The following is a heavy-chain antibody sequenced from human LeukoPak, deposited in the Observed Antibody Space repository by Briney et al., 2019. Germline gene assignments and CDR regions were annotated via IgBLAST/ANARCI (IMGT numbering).Heavy chain of an antibody. D-gene: IGHD5-18*01. CDR1: GFSFSYYN. V-gene: IGHV3-48*01. CDR2: ISSTSTSI. J-gene: IGHJ4*02. Sequence: PGGSLRLSCSASGFSFSYYNMNWVRQAPGKGLEWDSYISSTSTSIYYADSVMGRFSISRDKNSLYLQMNSLRADDTAVYYCATYPGYTYEVEAPRPARGYWGQGTLVTVSS. CDR3: ATYPGYTYEVEAPRPARGY.